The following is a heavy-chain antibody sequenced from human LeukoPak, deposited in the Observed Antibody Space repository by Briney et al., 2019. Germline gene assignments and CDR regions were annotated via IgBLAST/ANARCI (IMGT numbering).Heavy chain of an antibody. CDR1: GFTLSSYD. CDR3: AKEPSSIHGRQFDY. CDR2: TSSSDAGT. D-gene: IGHD5-18*01. J-gene: IGHJ4*02. V-gene: IGHV3-23*01. Sequence: GGSLRLSCAASGFTLSSYDMSWVRQAPGKGLEWVSTTSSSDAGTYYADSVRGRFTISRDNSKNTLFLQMNSLRAEDAAVYYCAKEPSSIHGRQFDYWGQGTLVTVSS.